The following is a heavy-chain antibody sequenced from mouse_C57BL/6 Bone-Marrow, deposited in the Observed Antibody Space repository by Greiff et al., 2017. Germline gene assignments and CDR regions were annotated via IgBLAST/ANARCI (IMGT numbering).Heavy chain of an antibody. Sequence: EVQLQQSVAELVRPGASVKLSCTASGYNIKNTYMHWVKQRPEQGLEWIGRIDPANGNTKYAPKFQGKATITADTSSNTAYLQLSSLTSEDSAVYYCAMWLPSCWYFDVWGTGTTVTVSS. D-gene: IGHD2-2*01. CDR3: AMWLPSCWYFDV. J-gene: IGHJ1*03. V-gene: IGHV14-3*01. CDR1: GYNIKNTY. CDR2: IDPANGNT.